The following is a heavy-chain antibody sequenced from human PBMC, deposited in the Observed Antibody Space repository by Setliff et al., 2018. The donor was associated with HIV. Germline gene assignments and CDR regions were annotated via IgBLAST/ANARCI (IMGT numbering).Heavy chain of an antibody. CDR1: GFTFSSYW. J-gene: IGHJ4*02. D-gene: IGHD4-17*01. CDR2: IKQDGSGGGT. CDR3: AKDSYAYGYRGPIFDY. Sequence: PGGSLRLSCAASGFTFSSYWMSWVRQAPGKGLEWVANIKQDGSGGGTDYADSVKGRFTISRDNSKSTVSLQMNSLRADDTAVYYCAKDSYAYGYRGPIFDYWGQGTPVTVSS. V-gene: IGHV3-7*05.